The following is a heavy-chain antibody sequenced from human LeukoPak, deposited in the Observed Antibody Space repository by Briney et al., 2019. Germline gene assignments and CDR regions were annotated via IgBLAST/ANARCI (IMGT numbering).Heavy chain of an antibody. CDR2: IYTSGST. D-gene: IGHD1/OR15-1a*01. CDR3: ARQQRYYYYMDV. Sequence: PSETLSLTCTVSGGSNSSYYWSWIRQPPGKGLEWIGYIYTSGSTNYNPSLKSRVTISVDTSKNQFSLKLSSVTAADTAVYYCARQQRYYYYMDVWGEGTTVTVSS. V-gene: IGHV4-4*09. CDR1: GGSNSSYY. J-gene: IGHJ6*03.